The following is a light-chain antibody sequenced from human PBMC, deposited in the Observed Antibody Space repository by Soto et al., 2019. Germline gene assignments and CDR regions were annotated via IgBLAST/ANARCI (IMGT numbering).Light chain of an antibody. J-gene: IGLJ7*01. CDR1: SGHSSYA. CDR2: LNSDGSH. V-gene: IGLV4-69*01. Sequence: QLVLTQSPSASASLGASVKLTCTLSSGHSSYAIAWHQQQPEKGPRYLMKLNSDGSHSKGDGIPDRFSGSSSGAERYLTISSLPSEDEADYYCQTWGTGIAVFGGGTQLTVL. CDR3: QTWGTGIAV.